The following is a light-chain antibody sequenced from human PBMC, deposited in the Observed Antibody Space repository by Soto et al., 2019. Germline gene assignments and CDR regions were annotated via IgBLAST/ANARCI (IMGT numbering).Light chain of an antibody. CDR2: EVS. V-gene: IGKV2D-29*01. Sequence: DIVMTQTPISLSVTPGQPTSISCKSSQSLLHSDGKTYLSWYLQKPGQPPQLLISEVSNLFSGVPDRFSGSGSGTDFTLKISRVEADDVGVYYCMQSLELPRTFGQGTKVEIK. CDR3: MQSLELPRT. J-gene: IGKJ1*01. CDR1: QSLLHSDGKTY.